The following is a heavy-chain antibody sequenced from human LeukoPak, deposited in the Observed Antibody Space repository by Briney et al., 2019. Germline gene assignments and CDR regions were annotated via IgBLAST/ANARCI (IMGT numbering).Heavy chain of an antibody. V-gene: IGHV1-2*04. Sequence: ASVKVSCKASGYTFTGYYMHWVRQAPGQGLEWMGWINPNSGGTNYAQKFQGWVTMTRDTSISTAYMELSRLRSDDTAVYYCARDDASVWVPPFYYFDYWGQGTLVTVSS. CDR2: INPNSGGT. D-gene: IGHD1-26*01. CDR3: ARDDASVWVPPFYYFDY. CDR1: GYTFTGYY. J-gene: IGHJ4*02.